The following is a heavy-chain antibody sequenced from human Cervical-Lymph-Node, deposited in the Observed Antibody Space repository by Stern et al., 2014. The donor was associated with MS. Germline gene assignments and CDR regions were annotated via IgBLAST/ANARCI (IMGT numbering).Heavy chain of an antibody. J-gene: IGHJ3*02. Sequence: QVQLQQWGAGLLQPSETLSLTCAVSGGSFSGYYWSWIRQSPGKGLEWIGEINHSGTAIYNPYLKSRVTISVDTSKKKVPLRLSPVTAADTAVYYCARDRSGGTDCFDIWGQGTTVFVSS. CDR3: ARDRSGGTDCFDI. D-gene: IGHD1-14*01. V-gene: IGHV4-34*01. CDR2: INHSGTA. CDR1: GGSFSGYY.